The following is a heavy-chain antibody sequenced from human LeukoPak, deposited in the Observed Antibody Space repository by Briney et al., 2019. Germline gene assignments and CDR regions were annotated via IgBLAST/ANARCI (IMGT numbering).Heavy chain of an antibody. CDR1: GGSISSYY. CDR2: IYYSGST. Sequence: SETLSLTCTVSGGSISSYYWSWIRQPPGKGLEWIGYIYYSGSTNYNPSLKSRVTISVDRSKNQFSLKLSSVTAADTAVYYCAREAIAAGKNFDYWGQGTQVTVSS. J-gene: IGHJ4*02. D-gene: IGHD6-25*01. V-gene: IGHV4-59*12. CDR3: AREAIAAGKNFDY.